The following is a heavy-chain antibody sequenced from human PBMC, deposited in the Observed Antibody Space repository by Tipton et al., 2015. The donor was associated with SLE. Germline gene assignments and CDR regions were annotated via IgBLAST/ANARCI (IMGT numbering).Heavy chain of an antibody. CDR1: GGSFSGYC. V-gene: IGHV4-34*01. J-gene: IGHJ2*01. Sequence: TLSLTCAVYGGSFSGYCRTWIRQPPGKGLEWIGEINHSGSTNYNPSLKSRVTISVDTSRNQFSLKLSSVTAADTAVYYCASGGILWYFDLWGRGPLVTVSS. D-gene: IGHD3-10*01. CDR3: ASGGILWYFDL. CDR2: INHSGST.